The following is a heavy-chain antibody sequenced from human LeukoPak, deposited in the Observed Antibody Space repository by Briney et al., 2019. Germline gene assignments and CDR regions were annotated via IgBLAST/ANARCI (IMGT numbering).Heavy chain of an antibody. CDR2: INPSGGST. D-gene: IGHD3-10*01. CDR3: AKDQSGITMHN. CDR1: GYTFTSYY. Sequence: ASVKVSCKASGYTFTSYYMHWVRQAPGQGLEWMGIINPSGGSTSYAQKFQGRVTMTRDMSTSTVYMELSSLRSDDTAVYYCAKDQSGITMHNWGQGTLVTVSS. J-gene: IGHJ1*01. V-gene: IGHV1-46*01.